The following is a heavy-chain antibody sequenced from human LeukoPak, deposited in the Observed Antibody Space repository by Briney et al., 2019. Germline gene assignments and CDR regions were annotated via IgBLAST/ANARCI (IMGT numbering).Heavy chain of an antibody. CDR1: GGSISSYY. CDR2: INHSGST. Sequence: SETLSLTCTVSGGSISSYYWSWIRQPPGKGLEWIGEINHSGSTNYNPSLKSRVTISVDTSKNQFSLKLSSVTAADTAVYYCARRPRLFRPKKDAFDIWGQGTMVTVSS. J-gene: IGHJ3*02. V-gene: IGHV4-34*01. D-gene: IGHD3-22*01. CDR3: ARRPRLFRPKKDAFDI.